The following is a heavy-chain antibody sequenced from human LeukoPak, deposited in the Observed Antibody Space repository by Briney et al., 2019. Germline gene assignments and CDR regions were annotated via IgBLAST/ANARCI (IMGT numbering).Heavy chain of an antibody. Sequence: GGSLRLSCAASGFTFSDYWMTWVRQAPGKGLEWVANIKQDGSETYYVDSVRGRFTISRDNARKSLYLQMNSLRAEDTAVYFCARGCFAENNYWGQGILVTVSS. D-gene: IGHD2-21*01. CDR2: IKQDGSET. J-gene: IGHJ4*02. CDR1: GFTFSDYW. CDR3: ARGCFAENNY. V-gene: IGHV3-7*01.